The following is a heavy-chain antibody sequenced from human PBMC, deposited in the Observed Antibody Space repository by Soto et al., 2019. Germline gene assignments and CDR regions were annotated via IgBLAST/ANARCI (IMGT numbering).Heavy chain of an antibody. V-gene: IGHV3-53*01. D-gene: IGHD1-1*01. J-gene: IGHJ3*02. Sequence: GGSLRLSFAASGFTVSSNYMSWVRQAPGKGLEWVSVIYSGGSTYYADSVKGRFTISRDNSKNTLYLQMNSLRAEDTAVYYCARDSYTISTIGAFDIWGQGTMVTVSS. CDR1: GFTVSSNY. CDR2: IYSGGST. CDR3: ARDSYTISTIGAFDI.